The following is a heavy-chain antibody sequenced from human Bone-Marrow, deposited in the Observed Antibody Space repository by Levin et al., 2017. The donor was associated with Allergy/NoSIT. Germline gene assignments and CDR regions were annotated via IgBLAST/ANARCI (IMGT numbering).Heavy chain of an antibody. V-gene: IGHV4-59*01. CDR3: ASVFGGRFDY. CDR2: IYYSGSS. J-gene: IGHJ4*02. CDR1: GGSISGYY. D-gene: IGHD3-3*01. Sequence: RTSETLSLTCTVSGGSISGYYWSWIRQPPGKGLEWIGYIYYSGSSKYNPSLKSRVTISVDTSKNQFSLKLSSVTAADTAVYYCASVFGGRFDYWGQGTLVTVSS.